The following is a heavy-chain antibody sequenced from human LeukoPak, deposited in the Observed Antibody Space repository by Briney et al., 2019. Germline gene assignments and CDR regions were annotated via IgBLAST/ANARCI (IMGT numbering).Heavy chain of an antibody. D-gene: IGHD6-13*01. CDR2: IYTSGST. CDR3: ARDFRQQLVPTDWYFDL. CDR1: GGSISSGSYY. Sequence: SETLSLTCTVSGGSISSGSYYWSWIRQPAGKGLEWIGRIYTSGSTNYNPSLKSRVTISVDTSKNQFSLKLSSVTAADTAVYYCARDFRQQLVPTDWYFDLWGRGTLVTVSS. J-gene: IGHJ2*01. V-gene: IGHV4-61*02.